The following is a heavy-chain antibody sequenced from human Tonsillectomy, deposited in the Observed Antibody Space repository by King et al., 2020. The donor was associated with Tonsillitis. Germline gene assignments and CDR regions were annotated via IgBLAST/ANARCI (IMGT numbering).Heavy chain of an antibody. D-gene: IGHD3-22*01. V-gene: IGHV4-39*07. CDR1: GGSISSSSYY. Sequence: QLQESGPGLVKPSETLSLTCTVSGGSISSSSYYWGWIRQPPGKGLEWIGSIYYSGSTYYNPSLKSRVTISVDKSKNQVSLKLSSVTAADTAVYYCAKHTYYYDSSGYYQLYYFDYWGQGTLVTVSS. CDR3: AKHTYYYDSSGYYQLYYFDY. J-gene: IGHJ4*02. CDR2: IYYSGST.